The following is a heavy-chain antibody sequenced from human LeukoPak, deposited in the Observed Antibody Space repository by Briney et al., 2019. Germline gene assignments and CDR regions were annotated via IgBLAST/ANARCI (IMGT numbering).Heavy chain of an antibody. CDR2: IYYSGST. Sequence: SETLSLTCTVSGGSISSSSYYWGWIRQPPGKGLEWIGSIYYSGSTYYNPSLKSRVTISVDTSKNQFSLKLSSVTAADTAVYYCARFEGYGDYANNWFDPWGQGTLVTVSS. V-gene: IGHV4-39*01. CDR3: ARFEGYGDYANNWFDP. D-gene: IGHD4-17*01. CDR1: GGSISSSSYY. J-gene: IGHJ5*02.